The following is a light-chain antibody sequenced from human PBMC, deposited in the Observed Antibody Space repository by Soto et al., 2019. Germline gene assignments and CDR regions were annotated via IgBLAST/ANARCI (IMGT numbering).Light chain of an antibody. CDR3: SSYAGSNYVV. V-gene: IGLV2-8*01. CDR2: EVT. CDR1: SSDVGGYKY. Sequence: QSALTQPPSASGSPGQSVTISCTGTSSDVGGYKYVSWYQQHPGKAPNLMIYEVTKRPSGVPDRFSGSKSGNTASLTVSGLQAEDEADYYCSSYAGSNYVVFGGGTKLTVL. J-gene: IGLJ2*01.